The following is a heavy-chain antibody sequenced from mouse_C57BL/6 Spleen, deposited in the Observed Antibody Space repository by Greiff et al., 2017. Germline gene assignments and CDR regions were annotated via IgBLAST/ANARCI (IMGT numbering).Heavy chain of an antibody. J-gene: IGHJ3*01. Sequence: VVEPGASVKISCKASGYSFTDYNMNWVKQSNGKSLEWIGVINPNYGTTSYNQKFKGKATLTVDQSSSTAYMQLNSLTSEDSAVYYCARFDGYHDWFAYWGQGTLVTVSA. CDR3: ARFDGYHDWFAY. D-gene: IGHD2-3*01. CDR2: INPNYGTT. V-gene: IGHV1-39*01. CDR1: GYSFTDYN.